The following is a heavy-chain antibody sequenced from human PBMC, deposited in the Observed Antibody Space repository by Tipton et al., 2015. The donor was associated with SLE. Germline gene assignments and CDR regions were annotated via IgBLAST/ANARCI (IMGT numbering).Heavy chain of an antibody. CDR3: AREDHSTYIY. J-gene: IGHJ4*02. CDR2: MNQDGNER. Sequence: SLRLSCAVSGFSFSSYWMSWVRQVPGKGLEWVANMNQDGNERYYVDSVKGRFTISRDNAKNSLFLQMNSLRAEDTAVYYCAREDHSTYIYWGQGTLVTVSS. D-gene: IGHD4-11*01. V-gene: IGHV3-7*01. CDR1: GFSFSSYW.